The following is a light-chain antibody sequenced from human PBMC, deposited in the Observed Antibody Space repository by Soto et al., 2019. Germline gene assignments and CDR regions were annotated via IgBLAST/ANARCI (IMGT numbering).Light chain of an antibody. J-gene: IGKJ4*01. CDR2: GAS. CDR3: QHSYSTPL. CDR1: QSISSY. V-gene: IGKV1-39*01. Sequence: DIQMTQSPSSLSASPGDRVTLSCRASQSISSYLAWYQQKPGKAPRLLIYGASSMQGDIPARFSGSGFGTEFTLTISSLQSEDFATYYCQHSYSTPLFGGGTKVDIK.